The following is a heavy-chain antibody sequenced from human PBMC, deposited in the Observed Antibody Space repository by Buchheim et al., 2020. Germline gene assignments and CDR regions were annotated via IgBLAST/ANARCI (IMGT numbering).Heavy chain of an antibody. Sequence: QVQLQESGPGLVKPSGTLSLTCAVSGGSISSSNWWSWVRQPPGKGLEWIGEIYHSGSTNYKPSLKSRVTISVDKSKNQFSLKLGFVTAADTAVYYCARVVATAIFGVVITWYGMDVWGQGTT. CDR3: ARVVATAIFGVVITWYGMDV. CDR1: GGSISSSNW. D-gene: IGHD3-3*01. J-gene: IGHJ6*02. V-gene: IGHV4-4*02. CDR2: IYHSGST.